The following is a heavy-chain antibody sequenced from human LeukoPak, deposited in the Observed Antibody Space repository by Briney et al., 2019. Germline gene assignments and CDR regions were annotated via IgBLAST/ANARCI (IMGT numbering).Heavy chain of an antibody. V-gene: IGHV4-61*10. CDR2: IYYSGST. D-gene: IGHD6-19*01. CDR3: ARGAGFFDY. Sequence: SETLSLTCTVSGGSISSGSYYWSWIRQPAGKGLEWIGYIYYSGSTNYNPSLKSRVTISIDTSNNQFSLKLSSVTAADTAVYYCARGAGFFDYWGQGPLVTVSS. CDR1: GGSISSGSYY. J-gene: IGHJ4*02.